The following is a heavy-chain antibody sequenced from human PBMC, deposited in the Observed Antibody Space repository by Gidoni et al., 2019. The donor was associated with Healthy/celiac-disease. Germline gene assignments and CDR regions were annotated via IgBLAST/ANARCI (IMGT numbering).Heavy chain of an antibody. V-gene: IGHV4-30-4*01. D-gene: IGHD2-2*01. J-gene: IGHJ5*02. CDR3: ARGGYCSSTSCYEAGDWFDP. CDR1: GGSISCGDYY. CDR2: IYSSGSP. Sequence: QVQLQESGPGLVKPSQTLSLTCTVSGGSISCGDYYWSWIRQPPGKCLEWIGYIYSSGSPYYNPSLKSRVTISVDTSKNQFSLKLSSVTAADTAVYYCARGGYCSSTSCYEAGDWFDPWGQGTLVTVSS.